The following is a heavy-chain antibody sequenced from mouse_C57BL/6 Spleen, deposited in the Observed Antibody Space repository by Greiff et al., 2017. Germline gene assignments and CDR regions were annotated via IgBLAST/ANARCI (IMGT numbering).Heavy chain of an antibody. D-gene: IGHD2-1*01. J-gene: IGHJ4*01. Sequence: QVQLQQSGPGLVQPSQSLSITCTVSGFSLTSYGVHWVRQSPGKGLEWLGVIWSGGSTDYTAAFISRLSIRKANSNTQVFFKMNSLQADDTAIYYCARRLAYGNYEGGARDYWGQGTSGTVSS. CDR1: GFSLTSYG. CDR3: ARRLAYGNYEGGARDY. CDR2: IWSGGST. V-gene: IGHV2-2*01.